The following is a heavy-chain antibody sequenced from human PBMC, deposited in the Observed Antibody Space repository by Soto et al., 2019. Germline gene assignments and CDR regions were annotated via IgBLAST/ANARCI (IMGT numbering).Heavy chain of an antibody. J-gene: IGHJ3*02. D-gene: IGHD1-1*01. CDR1: GFAFRTST. Sequence: QVQLVESGGGGVQPGRSLRLSCAASGFAFRTSTMYWVRQAPGKGLEWVAVISYDGSEKYYADSVKGRFTISRDNSKNTLYLQMNSLRAEDTAGYYCANINRTTDAFDIWGQGTMVTVSS. CDR3: ANINRTTDAFDI. V-gene: IGHV3-30-3*01. CDR2: ISYDGSEK.